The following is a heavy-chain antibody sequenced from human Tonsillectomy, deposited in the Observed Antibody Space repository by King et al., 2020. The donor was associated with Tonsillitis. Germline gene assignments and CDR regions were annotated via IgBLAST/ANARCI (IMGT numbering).Heavy chain of an antibody. CDR1: GGSFSGYY. D-gene: IGHD6-25*01. V-gene: IGHV4-34*01. CDR3: ARGRRDYSSGYYYYMDV. J-gene: IGHJ6*03. CDR2: INHSGST. Sequence: VQLQQWGAGLLKPSETLSLTCAVYGGSFSGYYWSWIRQPPGKGLEWIGEINHSGSTNYNPSLKSRVTISVDTSKNQFSLKLSSVTAADTAVYYWARGRRDYSSGYYYYMDVWGKGTTVTVSS.